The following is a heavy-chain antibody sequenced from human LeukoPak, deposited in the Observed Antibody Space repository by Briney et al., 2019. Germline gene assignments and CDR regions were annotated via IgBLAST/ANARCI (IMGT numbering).Heavy chain of an antibody. CDR3: ARGRALITMIVVVNGEFDY. D-gene: IGHD3-22*01. Sequence: SETLSLTCTVSGGSISSSSYNWGWIRQPPGKGLGWMGGIYYSGSTYYNPSLKSRVTISVDTSKNQFSLKLSSVTAADTAVYYCARGRALITMIVVVNGEFDYWGQGTLVTVSS. V-gene: IGHV4-39*07. CDR1: GGSISSSSYN. CDR2: IYYSGST. J-gene: IGHJ4*02.